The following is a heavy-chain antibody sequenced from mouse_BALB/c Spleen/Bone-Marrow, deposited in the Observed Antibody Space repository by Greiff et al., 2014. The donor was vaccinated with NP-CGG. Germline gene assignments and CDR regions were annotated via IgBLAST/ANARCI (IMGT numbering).Heavy chain of an antibody. CDR1: GYSITSYYS. D-gene: IGHD4-1*01. CDR2: IHYSDVT. Sequence: VQLKESGPDLVKPSQSLSLTCTVTGYSITSYYSWYWIRQLPGNKLEWMGYIHYSDVTVYNPTLKSQITITRDTSNNQFFLQLNTVTTEDTATYYCTRFTGTHYAMDYWGQGTSVTVSS. CDR3: TRFTGTHYAMDY. V-gene: IGHV3-1*02. J-gene: IGHJ4*01.